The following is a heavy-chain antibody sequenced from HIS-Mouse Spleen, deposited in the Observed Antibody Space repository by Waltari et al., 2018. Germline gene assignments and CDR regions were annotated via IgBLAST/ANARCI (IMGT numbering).Heavy chain of an antibody. CDR1: GGSISSSSYY. CDR2: IYYSGST. V-gene: IGHV4-39*07. J-gene: IGHJ2*01. Sequence: QLQLQESGPGLVKPSETLSLTCTVSGGSISSSSYYWGWIRQPPGKGLEWIGSIYYSGSTYSNPSLQSRVTISVDTSKNQFSLKLSSVTAADTAVYYCAREIPYSSSWYDWYFDLWGRDTLVTVSS. D-gene: IGHD6-13*01. CDR3: AREIPYSSSWYDWYFDL.